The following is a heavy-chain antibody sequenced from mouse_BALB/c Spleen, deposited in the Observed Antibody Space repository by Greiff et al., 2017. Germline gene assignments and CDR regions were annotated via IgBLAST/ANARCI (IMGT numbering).Heavy chain of an antibody. Sequence: DVMLVESGGGLVQPGGSLKLSCAASGFTFSSYTMSWVRQTPEKRLEWVAYISNGGGSTYYPDTVKGRFTISRDNAKNTLYLQMSSLKSEDTAMYYCARDFDYWGQGTTLTVSS. CDR2: ISNGGGST. J-gene: IGHJ2*01. CDR1: GFTFSSYT. V-gene: IGHV5-12-2*01. CDR3: ARDFDY.